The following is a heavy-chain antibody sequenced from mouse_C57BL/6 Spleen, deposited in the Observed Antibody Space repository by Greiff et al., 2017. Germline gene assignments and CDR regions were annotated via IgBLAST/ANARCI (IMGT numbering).Heavy chain of an antibody. CDR3: ARGCITTEKVLDYYAMDY. CDR1: GYTFTSYW. Sequence: QVQLQQSGAELVRPGTSVKLSCKASGYTFTSYWMHWVKQRPGQGLEWIGVIDPSDSYTNYNQKFKGKATLTVDTSSSTAYMQLSSLTSEDSAVYYCARGCITTEKVLDYYAMDYWGQGTSVTVSS. CDR2: IDPSDSYT. V-gene: IGHV1-59*01. J-gene: IGHJ4*01. D-gene: IGHD1-1*01.